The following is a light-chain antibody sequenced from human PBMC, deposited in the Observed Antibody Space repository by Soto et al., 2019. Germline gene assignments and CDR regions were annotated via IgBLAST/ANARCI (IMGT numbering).Light chain of an antibody. Sequence: TQSPSSLSASVGDRVTITCRASQSISSYLAWYQQKPGQAPRLLIYGASSRATGIPDRFSGSGSGTDFTLTISRLEPEDFAVYYCQQYVSSPLTFGGGTKVEIK. CDR1: QSISSY. CDR3: QQYVSSPLT. J-gene: IGKJ4*01. V-gene: IGKV3-20*01. CDR2: GAS.